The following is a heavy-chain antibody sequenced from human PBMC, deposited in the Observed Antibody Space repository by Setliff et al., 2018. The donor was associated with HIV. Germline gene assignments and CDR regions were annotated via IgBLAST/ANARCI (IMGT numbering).Heavy chain of an antibody. CDR2: INPNSGDT. J-gene: IGHJ4*02. V-gene: IGHV1-2*02. CDR3: ARGAVDDDYFEC. Sequence: GASVKVSCKASGYTFTGYYVHWVRQAPGQGPEWMGWINPNSGDTNYAQKFQGRVSMTRDTSIFTAYMELSRLRSDDTAVYYCARGAVDDDYFECWGQGTLVTVSS. CDR1: GYTFTGYY. D-gene: IGHD2-15*01.